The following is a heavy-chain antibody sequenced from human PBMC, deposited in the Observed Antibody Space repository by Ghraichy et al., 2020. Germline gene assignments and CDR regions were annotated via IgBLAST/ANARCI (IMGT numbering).Heavy chain of an antibody. J-gene: IGHJ5*02. V-gene: IGHV4-34*01. Sequence: SETLSLTCAVYGGSFSGYYWSWIRQPPGKGLEWIGEINHSGSTNYNPSLKSRVTISVDTSKNQFSLKLSSVTAADTAVYYCAREGYYYGSGIHRYNVKSWWFDPWGQGTLVTVSS. CDR2: INHSGST. D-gene: IGHD3-10*01. CDR1: GGSFSGYY. CDR3: AREGYYYGSGIHRYNVKSWWFDP.